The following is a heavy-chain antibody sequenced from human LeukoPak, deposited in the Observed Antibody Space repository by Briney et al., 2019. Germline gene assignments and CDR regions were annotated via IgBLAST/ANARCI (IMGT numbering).Heavy chain of an antibody. CDR2: FSGSGGST. V-gene: IGHV3-23*01. J-gene: IGHJ4*02. D-gene: IGHD1-26*01. Sequence: GGSLRLSCAASGFTFSSYAMHWVRQAPGKGLEYVSAFSGSGGSTYYADSVKGRFTISRDNSKGTLFLQMNSLRAEDTAVYYCAKTGSSRFDYWGQGTLVTVSS. CDR1: GFTFSSYA. CDR3: AKTGSSRFDY.